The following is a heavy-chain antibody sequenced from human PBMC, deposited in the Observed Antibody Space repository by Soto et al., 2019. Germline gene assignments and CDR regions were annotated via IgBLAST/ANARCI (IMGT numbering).Heavy chain of an antibody. J-gene: IGHJ3*02. Sequence: QVQLVESGGGVVQPGRSLRLSCAASGFTFSSYGMHWVRQAPGKGLEWVAVISYDGSNKYYADSVKGRFTISRDNSKNTLYLQMNSLRAEDTAVYYCAKDLYNAVIAVAGDAFDIWGQGTMVTVSS. D-gene: IGHD6-19*01. CDR2: ISYDGSNK. V-gene: IGHV3-30*18. CDR1: GFTFSSYG. CDR3: AKDLYNAVIAVAGDAFDI.